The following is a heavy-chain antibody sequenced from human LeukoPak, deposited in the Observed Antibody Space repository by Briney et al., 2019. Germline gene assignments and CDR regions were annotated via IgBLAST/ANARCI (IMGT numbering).Heavy chain of an antibody. V-gene: IGHV3-66*01. D-gene: IGHD4-17*01. CDR3: ARDSLAPIYGDPRNYYYYYGMDV. J-gene: IGHJ6*02. CDR2: IYSGGST. CDR1: GFTVSSNY. Sequence: GGSLRLSCAASGFTVSSNYMSWVRQAPGKGLEWVSVIYSGGSTYYADSVKGRLTISRDNSKNTLYLQMNSLRAEDTAVYYCARDSLAPIYGDPRNYYYYYGMDVWGQGTTVTVSS.